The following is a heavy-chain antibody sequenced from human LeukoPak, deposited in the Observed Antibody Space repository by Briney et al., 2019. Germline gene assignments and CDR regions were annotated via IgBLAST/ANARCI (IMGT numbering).Heavy chain of an antibody. V-gene: IGHV1-8*03. J-gene: IGHJ5*02. Sequence: GASVKVSRKASGYTFTSYDINWVRQATGQGLEWMGWMNPNSGNTGYAQKFQGRVTITRNTSISTAYMELSSLRSEDTAVYYCARGGSRVPAATNWFDPWGQGTLVTVSS. CDR3: ARGGSRVPAATNWFDP. D-gene: IGHD2-2*01. CDR2: MNPNSGNT. CDR1: GYTFTSYD.